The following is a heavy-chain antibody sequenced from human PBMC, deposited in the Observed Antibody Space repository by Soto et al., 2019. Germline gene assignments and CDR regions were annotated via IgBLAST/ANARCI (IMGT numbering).Heavy chain of an antibody. J-gene: IGHJ6*02. Sequence: TSETLSLTCGVSGGSISSGCYSWSWIRQPPGKGLEWIGYIYHGGYTYYDPSLKSRVTISVDRSKNQFSLKLSSVTAADTAVYYCARAHYGDYGYGMDVWGQGTTVTVSS. CDR1: GGSISSGCYS. CDR2: IYHGGYT. D-gene: IGHD4-17*01. CDR3: ARAHYGDYGYGMDV. V-gene: IGHV4-30-2*01.